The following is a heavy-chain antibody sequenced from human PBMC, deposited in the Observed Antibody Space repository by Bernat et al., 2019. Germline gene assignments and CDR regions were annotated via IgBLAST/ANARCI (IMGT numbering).Heavy chain of an antibody. CDR3: VRTWTGYAPVY. CDR2: IYYSGNT. J-gene: IGHJ4*02. CDR1: GYSVSSGYY. D-gene: IGHD3/OR15-3a*01. Sequence: QVQLQESGPGLVKPSETLSLICAVSGYSVSSGYYWGWIRQPPGKGLEWIGSIYYSGNTYYNPSLKSRVTISVDTSKNQFSLKLSSVTAADTAVYYCVRTWTGYAPVYWGLGTLVTVSS. V-gene: IGHV4-38-2*01.